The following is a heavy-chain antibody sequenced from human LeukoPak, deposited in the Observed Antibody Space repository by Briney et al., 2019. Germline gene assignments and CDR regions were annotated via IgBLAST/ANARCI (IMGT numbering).Heavy chain of an antibody. CDR1: GGSISSYY. D-gene: IGHD1-1*01. CDR3: ASTTRGGTYYYYMDV. J-gene: IGHJ6*03. V-gene: IGHV4-4*07. CDR2: IYSTGST. Sequence: PSETLSLTCTVSGGSISSYYWSWIRQPAGEGLEWIGHIYSTGSTNYNPSLKSRVTLSVDRSKNQFSLRLNSVTAADTAVYYCASTTRGGTYYYYMDVWGKGTTVTISS.